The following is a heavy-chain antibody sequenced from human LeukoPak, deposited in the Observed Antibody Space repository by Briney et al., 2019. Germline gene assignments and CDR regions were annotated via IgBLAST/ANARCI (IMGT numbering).Heavy chain of an antibody. CDR1: GFTFSSYG. J-gene: IGHJ4*02. CDR3: ARGPFHYDYVWGSYRKMYYFDY. V-gene: IGHV4-34*01. Sequence: PGGSLRLSCAASGFTFSSYGMSWIRQPPGKGLEWIGEINHSGSTNYHPSLKSRVTISVDTSKNQFSLKLSSVTAADTAVYYCARGPFHYDYVWGSYRKMYYFDYWGQGTLVTVSS. CDR2: INHSGST. D-gene: IGHD3-16*02.